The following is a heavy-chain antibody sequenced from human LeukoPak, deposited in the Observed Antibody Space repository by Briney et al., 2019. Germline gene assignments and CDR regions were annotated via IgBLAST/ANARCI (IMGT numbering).Heavy chain of an antibody. J-gene: IGHJ3*02. CDR1: GFISSDYY. CDR2: ISSSGSSI. Sequence: PGGSLRLSCAAAGFISSDYYMTWVRQAPGKGLGWVSYISSSGSSIYYADSVRGRFTISRDNAKNSLYLQMNSLRAEDTALYHCARGARFSGSYGGMNPFDIWGQGTMVTVSS. D-gene: IGHD1-26*01. V-gene: IGHV3-11*01. CDR3: ARGARFSGSYGGMNPFDI.